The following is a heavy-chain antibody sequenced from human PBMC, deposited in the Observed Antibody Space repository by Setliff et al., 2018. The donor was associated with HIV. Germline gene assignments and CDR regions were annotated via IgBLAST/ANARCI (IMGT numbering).Heavy chain of an antibody. D-gene: IGHD1-26*01. CDR3: ARNFGLSPSGEYYYYYGMDI. CDR1: GYTFTGHY. J-gene: IGHJ6*02. CDR2: VNPNSGDA. V-gene: IGHV1-2*02. Sequence: EASVKVSCKASGYTFTGHYLHWVRQAPGQGLEWLGWVNPNSGDAIYAQNFQGRVTMTRDTSINAAYMELRGLRSDDTAVYYCARNFGLSPSGEYYYYYGMDIWGQGTTVTVSS.